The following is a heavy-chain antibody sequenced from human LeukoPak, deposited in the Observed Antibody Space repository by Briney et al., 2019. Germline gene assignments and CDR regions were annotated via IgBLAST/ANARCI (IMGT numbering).Heavy chain of an antibody. V-gene: IGHV5-51*01. CDR3: ARSGLAPDYYFDY. D-gene: IGHD3/OR15-3a*01. J-gene: IGHJ4*02. CDR2: IYPGDSDT. Sequence: GESLKISCKGSGYSFTSYWIGWVRQKPGKGLEWMGIIYPGDSDTRYSPSFQGQVTISADKSISTAYLQWSSLKASDTAMYYCARSGLAPDYYFDYWGQGTLVTVSS. CDR1: GYSFTSYW.